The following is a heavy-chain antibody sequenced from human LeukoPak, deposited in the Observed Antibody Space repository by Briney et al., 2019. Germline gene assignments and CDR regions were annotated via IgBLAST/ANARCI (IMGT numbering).Heavy chain of an antibody. Sequence: GGSLRLSCAASGFTFSSYGMHWVRQAPGKGLEWVAVIWYDGSNKYYADSVKGRFTISRDNAKNSLYLQMNSLRDEDTAVYYCASYSVAGYYYGMDVWGQGTTVTVSS. D-gene: IGHD6-19*01. CDR1: GFTFSSYG. CDR3: ASYSVAGYYYGMDV. J-gene: IGHJ6*02. CDR2: IWYDGSNK. V-gene: IGHV3-33*01.